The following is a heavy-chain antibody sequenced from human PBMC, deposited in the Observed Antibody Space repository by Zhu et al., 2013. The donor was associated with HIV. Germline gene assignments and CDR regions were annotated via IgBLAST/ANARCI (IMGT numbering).Heavy chain of an antibody. D-gene: IGHD3-3*01. CDR2: IIPIFGTA. V-gene: IGHV1-69*12. CDR3: ARESSFDFWSGSWFDP. Sequence: QVQLVQSGAEVKKPGFSVKVSCKASGGTFSSYAISWVRQAPGQGLEWMGGIIPIFGTANYAQKFQGRVTITADESTSTAYMELSSLRSEDTAVYYCARESSFDFWSGSWFDPWGQGNPGSPSPQ. J-gene: IGHJ5*02. CDR1: GGTFSSYA.